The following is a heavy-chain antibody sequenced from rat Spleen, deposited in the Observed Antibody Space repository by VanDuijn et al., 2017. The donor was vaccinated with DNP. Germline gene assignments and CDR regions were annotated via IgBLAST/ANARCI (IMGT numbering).Heavy chain of an antibody. CDR2: IHSDGSST. CDR3: ATGGDGSYSFAY. J-gene: IGHJ3*01. CDR1: GFTFSDYA. D-gene: IGHD1-12*02. Sequence: EVQLVESGGGLVQPGRSLKLSCAASGFTFSDYAMAWVRQSPKKGLEWVATIHSDGSSTYYRDSVRGRFTFSRNNAEGTLYLQMDSLRSEDTATYYCATGGDGSYSFAYWGQGTLVTVSS. V-gene: IGHV5-7*01.